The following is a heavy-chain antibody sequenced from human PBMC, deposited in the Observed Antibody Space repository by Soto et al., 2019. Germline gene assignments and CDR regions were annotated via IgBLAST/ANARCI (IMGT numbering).Heavy chain of an antibody. CDR1: GGTFSSYA. CDR2: IIPIFGTA. Sequence: SEKVSCKASGGTFSSYAISWVRQAPGQGLEWMGGIIPIFGTANYAQKFQGRVTITADKSTSTAYMELSSLRSEDTAVYYCAREEIYCTNGVCSSPDYYYGMDVWGQGTTVTVSS. J-gene: IGHJ6*02. D-gene: IGHD2-8*01. V-gene: IGHV1-69*06. CDR3: AREEIYCTNGVCSSPDYYYGMDV.